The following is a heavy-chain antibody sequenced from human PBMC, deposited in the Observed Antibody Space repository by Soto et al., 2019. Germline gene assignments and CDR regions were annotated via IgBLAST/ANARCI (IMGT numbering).Heavy chain of an antibody. CDR1: VGTFNSYT. J-gene: IGHJ4*02. V-gene: IGHV1-69*04. CDR2: IIPILGIA. D-gene: IGHD6-19*01. CDR3: ARDPGEQWLGPFDY. Sequence: GASVKVCCKASVGTFNSYTISWVRQAPGQGLEWMGRIIPILGIANYAQKFQGRVTITADKSTSTAYMELSSLRSEDTAVYYCARDPGEQWLGPFDYWGQGTLVTVSS.